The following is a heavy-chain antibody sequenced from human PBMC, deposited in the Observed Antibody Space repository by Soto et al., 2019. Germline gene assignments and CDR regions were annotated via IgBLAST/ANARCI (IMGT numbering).Heavy chain of an antibody. Sequence: PSETLSLTCSVSGASINRGDTDYWNWFRQHPVKGLERIGYIYYSGRIYYNPSLESRVTISVDTSKNQFSLKLTSVTAADTAVYYCAHSLRSFYYFGLDVWGQGTTVT. J-gene: IGHJ6*02. CDR1: GASINRGDTDY. CDR2: IYYSGRI. CDR3: AHSLRSFYYFGLDV. D-gene: IGHD3-10*01. V-gene: IGHV4-31*03.